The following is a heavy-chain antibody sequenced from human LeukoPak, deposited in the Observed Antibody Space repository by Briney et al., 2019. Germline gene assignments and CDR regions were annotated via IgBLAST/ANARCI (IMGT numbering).Heavy chain of an antibody. CDR1: GGSISSYY. J-gene: IGHJ5*02. CDR3: ARELMVRGRRWFDP. Sequence: SETLSLTCTVSGGSISSYYWSWIRQPAGKGLEWIGRIYTSGSTNYNPSLKSRVTMSVDTSKNQFSLKLSSVTAADTAVYYCARELMVRGRRWFDPWGQGTLVTVSS. V-gene: IGHV4-4*07. CDR2: IYTSGST. D-gene: IGHD3-10*01.